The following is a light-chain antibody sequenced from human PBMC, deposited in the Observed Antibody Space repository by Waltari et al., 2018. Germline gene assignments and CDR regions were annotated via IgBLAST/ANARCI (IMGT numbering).Light chain of an antibody. CDR1: SSDVGAYNY. CDR2: DVS. Sequence: QSALTQPASVSGSPGQSITISCTGTSSDVGAYNYVSWYRQHPGKAPKLIIFDVSNRPSGGSNRVSGSKSGNTASLAISGLQAEDEADYYCSSYISSSTLELFGGGTSLTVL. V-gene: IGLV2-14*03. J-gene: IGLJ2*01. CDR3: SSYISSSTLEL.